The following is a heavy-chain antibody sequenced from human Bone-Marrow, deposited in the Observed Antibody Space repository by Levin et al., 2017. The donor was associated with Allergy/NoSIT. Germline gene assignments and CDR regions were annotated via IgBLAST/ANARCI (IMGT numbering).Heavy chain of an antibody. CDR3: ARAYDILTAGWFDP. CDR1: GFTFSSYA. V-gene: IGHV3-30-3*01. D-gene: IGHD3-9*01. Sequence: GESLKISCAASGFTFSSYAMHWVRQAPGKGLEWVAVISYDGSNKYYADSVKGRFTISRDNSKNTLYLQMNSLRAEDTAVYYCARAYDILTAGWFDPWGQGTLVTVSS. J-gene: IGHJ5*02. CDR2: ISYDGSNK.